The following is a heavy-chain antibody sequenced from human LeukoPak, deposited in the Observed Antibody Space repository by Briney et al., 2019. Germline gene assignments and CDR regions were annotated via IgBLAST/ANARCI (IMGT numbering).Heavy chain of an antibody. CDR3: ARASPELGYCSGGSCYRYNWFDP. CDR1: GGSFSGYY. Sequence: SETLSLTCAVYGGSFSGYYWSWIRQPPGKGLEWIGEINHSGSTNYNPSLKSRVTISVDTSKNQFSLKLSSVTAADTAVYFCARASPELGYCSGGSCYRYNWFDPWGQGTLVTVSS. CDR2: INHSGST. D-gene: IGHD2-15*01. V-gene: IGHV4-34*01. J-gene: IGHJ5*02.